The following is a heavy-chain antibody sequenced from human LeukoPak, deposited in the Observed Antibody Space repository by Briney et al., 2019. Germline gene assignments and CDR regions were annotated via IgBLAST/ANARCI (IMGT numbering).Heavy chain of an antibody. J-gene: IGHJ5*02. V-gene: IGHV4-38-2*01. CDR2: IYTSGSA. D-gene: IGHD4-11*01. CDR1: GYSISSGYY. CDR3: ARLNYYSNSVDP. Sequence: SETLSLTCAVSGYSISSGYYWGWIRQPPGKGLEWIGSIYTSGSANYNPSLKSRVTISVDTSKNQFSLKLSSVTAADTAVYYCARLNYYSNSVDPWGQGTLVTVSS.